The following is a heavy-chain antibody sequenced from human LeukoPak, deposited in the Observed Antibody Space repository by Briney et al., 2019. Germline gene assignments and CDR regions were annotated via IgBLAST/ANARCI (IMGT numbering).Heavy chain of an antibody. D-gene: IGHD3-10*02. CDR1: GFTLGSYT. CDR2: ISTSGNST. CDR3: GRDFVGESCAGGP. Sequence: GGSLILSCAASGFTLGSYTMNRVRQAPGKVLERVSSISTSGNSTCNADSVKGRFTTSRDNPKTSVYLQMNSLSAEDMAIYYCGRDFVGESCAGGPWGQGILVTVSS. J-gene: IGHJ5*02. V-gene: IGHV3-21*01.